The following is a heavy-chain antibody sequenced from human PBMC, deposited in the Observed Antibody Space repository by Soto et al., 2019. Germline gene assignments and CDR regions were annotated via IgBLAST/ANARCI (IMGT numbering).Heavy chain of an antibody. CDR3: ARGLPIVGATKEQNFDY. J-gene: IGHJ4*02. D-gene: IGHD1-26*01. V-gene: IGHV1-3*01. CDR1: GYTFTSYA. CDR2: INAGNGNT. Sequence: ASVKVSCKASGYTFTSYAMHWVRQAPGQRLEWMGWINAGNGNTKYSQKFQGRVTITRDTSASTAYMELSSLRSEDTAVYYCARGLPIVGATKEQNFDYWGQGTLVTVSS.